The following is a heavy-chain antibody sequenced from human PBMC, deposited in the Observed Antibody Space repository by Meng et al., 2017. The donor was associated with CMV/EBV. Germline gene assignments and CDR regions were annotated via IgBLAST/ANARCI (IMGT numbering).Heavy chain of an antibody. CDR2: IRYDGSNK. D-gene: IGHD3-9*01. Sequence: GGSLRLSCAASGFTFSSYGMHWVRQAPGKGLEWVAFIRYDGSNKYYADSVKGRFTISRDNSKSTLYLQMNSLRAEDTAVYYCAKDGIGRLRYFDLYGMDVWGQGTTVTVSS. CDR3: AKDGIGRLRYFDLYGMDV. V-gene: IGHV3-30*02. CDR1: GFTFSSYG. J-gene: IGHJ6*02.